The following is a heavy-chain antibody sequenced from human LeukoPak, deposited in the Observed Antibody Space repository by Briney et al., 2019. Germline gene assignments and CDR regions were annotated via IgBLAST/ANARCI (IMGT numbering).Heavy chain of an antibody. Sequence: GGSLRLSCAASEFTVSNNYMSWVRQAPGKGLEWVSVLYSGGRAYYTDSVNGRFTISRDNSKNTLYLQMNSLRAEDTAIYYCAGHTEPDYWGHGTLVTVSS. CDR3: AGHTEPDY. CDR2: LYSGGRA. D-gene: IGHD1-26*01. J-gene: IGHJ4*01. CDR1: EFTVSNNY. V-gene: IGHV3-66*04.